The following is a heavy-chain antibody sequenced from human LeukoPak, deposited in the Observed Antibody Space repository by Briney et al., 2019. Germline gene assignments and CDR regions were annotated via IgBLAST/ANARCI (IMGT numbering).Heavy chain of an antibody. Sequence: ASVKVSCKASGYTFTGYYMHWVRQAPGQGLEWMGRINPSGGSTSYAQKFQGRVTMTRDTSTSTVYMELSSLRSEDTAVYYCARVGGSYYYDSSGYYYRYWGQGTLVTVSS. J-gene: IGHJ4*02. CDR3: ARVGGSYYYDSSGYYYRY. CDR2: INPSGGST. D-gene: IGHD3-22*01. CDR1: GYTFTGYY. V-gene: IGHV1-46*01.